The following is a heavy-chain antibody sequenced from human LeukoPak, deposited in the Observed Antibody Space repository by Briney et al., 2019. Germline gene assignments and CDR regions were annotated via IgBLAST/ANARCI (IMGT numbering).Heavy chain of an antibody. Sequence: SDTLSLTCAVSGYSISSSNWWGWIRQPPGKGLEWIGYIYYSGSIYYNPSLKSRVTMSVDTSKNQFSLKLSSVTAADTAVYYCARETSQKGAHYMDVWGKGTTVTISS. D-gene: IGHD3-16*01. CDR2: IYYSGSI. CDR3: ARETSQKGAHYMDV. J-gene: IGHJ6*03. CDR1: GYSISSSNW. V-gene: IGHV4-28*03.